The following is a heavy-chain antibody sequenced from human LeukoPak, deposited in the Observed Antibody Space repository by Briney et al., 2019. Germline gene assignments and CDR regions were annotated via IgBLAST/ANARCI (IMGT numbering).Heavy chain of an antibody. Sequence: ASVKVSCKASGYTFTSYGISWVRQAPGQGLEWMGWISAYNGNTNYAQKLQGRVTMTRDMSTSTVYMELSSLRSEDTAVYYCAREGRGIVLMVYAEYNWFDPWGQGTLVTVSS. D-gene: IGHD2-8*01. J-gene: IGHJ5*02. CDR1: GYTFTSYG. CDR2: ISAYNGNT. V-gene: IGHV1-18*01. CDR3: AREGRGIVLMVYAEYNWFDP.